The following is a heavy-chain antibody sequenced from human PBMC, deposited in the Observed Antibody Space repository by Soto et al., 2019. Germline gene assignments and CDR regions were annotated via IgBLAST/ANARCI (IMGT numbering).Heavy chain of an antibody. D-gene: IGHD3-10*01. Sequence: GGSRRLSCAASVFTFSSYGMHWVRQAPGKGLEWGAVISYDGSNKYYADYVKGRFTIYRDNSKNTLYLQMNSLRAEDTGVYYCAKEPKYYYGSGSYYSSALDDFDIWGQGTVVTVSS. J-gene: IGHJ4*03. V-gene: IGHV3-30*18. CDR2: ISYDGSNK. CDR1: VFTFSSYG. CDR3: AKEPKYYYGSGSYYSSALDDFDI.